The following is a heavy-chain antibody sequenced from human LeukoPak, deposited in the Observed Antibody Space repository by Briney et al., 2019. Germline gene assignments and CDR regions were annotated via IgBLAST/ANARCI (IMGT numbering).Heavy chain of an antibody. CDR1: GFTFSDAW. J-gene: IGHJ4*02. CDR2: IKSKSDGGTM. V-gene: IGHV3-15*01. CDR3: TTRRQDGW. Sequence: GGSLRLSCVGSGFTFSDAWMSWVRQAPGKGLEWVGRIKSKSDGGTMDYAAPVKGRFTISRDDSRNTLYLQMNSLKTEDTAVYYCTTRRQDGWWGQGTLVTVS. D-gene: IGHD2-15*01.